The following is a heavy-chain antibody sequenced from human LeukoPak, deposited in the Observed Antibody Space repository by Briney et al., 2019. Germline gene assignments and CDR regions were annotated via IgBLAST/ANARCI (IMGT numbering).Heavy chain of an antibody. V-gene: IGHV4-4*09. CDR3: ARLAGFENREAFDI. D-gene: IGHD1-14*01. CDR2: IYSSGST. J-gene: IGHJ3*02. Sequence: SETLSLTCTVPGGSISTYYWSWIRQPPGKGLEWIGYIYSSGSTNYNPSLKSRVTISIDTSKNQFSLKVNSVTAAHTAVYYCARLAGFENREAFDIWGQGTMVTVSS. CDR1: GGSISTYY.